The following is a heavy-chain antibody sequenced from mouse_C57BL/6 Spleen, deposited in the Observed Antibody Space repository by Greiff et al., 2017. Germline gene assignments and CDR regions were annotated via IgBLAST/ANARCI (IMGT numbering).Heavy chain of an antibody. D-gene: IGHD1-1*01. J-gene: IGHJ4*01. CDR3: ATDYYGSSYGDYYAMDY. Sequence: QVQLQQPGAELVKPGASVKLSCKASGYTFTSYWMQWVKQRPGQGLEWIGEIDPSDSYTNYNQKFKGKATLTVDTSSSTAYMQLSSLTSEDSAVYYCATDYYGSSYGDYYAMDYWGQGTSVTVSS. CDR2: IDPSDSYT. V-gene: IGHV1-50*01. CDR1: GYTFTSYW.